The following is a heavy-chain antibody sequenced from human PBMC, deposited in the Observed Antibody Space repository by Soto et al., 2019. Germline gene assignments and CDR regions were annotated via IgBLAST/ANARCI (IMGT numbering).Heavy chain of an antibody. V-gene: IGHV3-30-3*01. Sequence: QVQLVESGGGVVQPGRSLRLSCATSGFTFNSYVMHWVRQAPGKGLEWVAVISYDGSNKYYADSVKGRFTISRDNSKNTLSLQMNSLRAEDTAVYYCARDLLDYDQHYIDYWGQGTLVTVSS. CDR2: ISYDGSNK. CDR1: GFTFNSYV. D-gene: IGHD3-22*01. CDR3: ARDLLDYDQHYIDY. J-gene: IGHJ4*02.